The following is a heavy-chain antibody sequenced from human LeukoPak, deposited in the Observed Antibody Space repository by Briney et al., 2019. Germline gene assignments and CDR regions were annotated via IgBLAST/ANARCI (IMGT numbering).Heavy chain of an antibody. J-gene: IGHJ4*02. CDR1: GYTFTSYD. Sequence: VASVKVSCKASGYTFTSYDINWVRQATGQGLEWMGWMNPNSGNTGYAQKFQGRVTITRNTSISTAYMELSSLRSEDTAVYYCATSSGYYHSTLDYWGQGTLVTVSS. D-gene: IGHD3-22*01. CDR2: MNPNSGNT. V-gene: IGHV1-8*03. CDR3: ATSSGYYHSTLDY.